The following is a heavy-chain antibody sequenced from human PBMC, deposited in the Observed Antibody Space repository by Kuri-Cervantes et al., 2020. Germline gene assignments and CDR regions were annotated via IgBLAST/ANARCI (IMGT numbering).Heavy chain of an antibody. Sequence: LSLTCAASGFTFSNAWMSWVRQAPGKGLEWVGRIKSKTDGGTTDYAAPVKGRFTISRDDPKNTLYLQMNSLKTEDTAVYYCTTDGLLWFGELFDYWGQGTLVTVSS. J-gene: IGHJ4*02. D-gene: IGHD3-10*01. CDR2: IKSKTDGGTT. CDR1: GFTFSNAW. V-gene: IGHV3-15*01. CDR3: TTDGLLWFGELFDY.